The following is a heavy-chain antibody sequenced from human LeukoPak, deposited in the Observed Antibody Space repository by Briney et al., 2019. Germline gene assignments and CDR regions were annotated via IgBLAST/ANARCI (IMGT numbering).Heavy chain of an antibody. CDR3: AKDRVRGYSYGPIFDY. D-gene: IGHD5-18*01. CDR2: ISGSGLNT. V-gene: IGHV3-23*01. CDR1: GFTFSSYG. J-gene: IGHJ4*02. Sequence: PGGSLRLSCAASGFTFSSYGMNWVRQAPGKGLEWVSSISGSGLNTYYADSVKGRFTISRDKSKNTLYLQMNSLRAEDTAVYYCAKDRVRGYSYGPIFDYWGQGTLVTVSS.